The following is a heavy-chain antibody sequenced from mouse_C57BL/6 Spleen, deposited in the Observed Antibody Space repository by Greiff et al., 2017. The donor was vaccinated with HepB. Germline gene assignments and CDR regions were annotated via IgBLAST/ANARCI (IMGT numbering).Heavy chain of an antibody. CDR2: INPNNGGT. CDR1: GYTFTDYY. CDR3: ARPHLAMDY. Sequence: EVQLQQSGPELVKPGASVKISCKASGYTFTDYYMNWVKQSHGESLEWIGDINPNNGGTSYNQKFKGKATLTVDTSSSTAYMELRSLTSEDSAVSYCARPHLAMDYWGQGTSVTVSS. V-gene: IGHV1-26*01. J-gene: IGHJ4*01.